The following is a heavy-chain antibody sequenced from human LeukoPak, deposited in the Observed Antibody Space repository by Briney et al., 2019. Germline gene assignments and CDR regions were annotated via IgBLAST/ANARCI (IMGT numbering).Heavy chain of an antibody. CDR2: ISGGAAST. J-gene: IGHJ4*02. Sequence: PGGSLRLSCAASGFTFSSYAMSWVRQAPGKGLEWVSSISGGAASTDYVHSVKGRFTISRDNSKNTLYLQMNSLRAEDTAVYYCAKYGIEVAGKALPDWWGQGTLVTVSS. D-gene: IGHD6-19*01. CDR3: AKYGIEVAGKALPDW. V-gene: IGHV3-23*01. CDR1: GFTFSSYA.